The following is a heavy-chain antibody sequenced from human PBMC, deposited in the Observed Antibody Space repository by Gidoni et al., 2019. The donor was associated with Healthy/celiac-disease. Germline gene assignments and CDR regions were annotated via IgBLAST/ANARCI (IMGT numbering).Heavy chain of an antibody. CDR3: ARQDYEDAFDI. D-gene: IGHD3-22*01. CDR2: IYTSGST. J-gene: IGHJ3*02. CDR1: GGSISSGSYS. Sequence: QVQLQESGPGLVKPSQTLSLTCTVSGGSISSGSYSWSWIRQPAGKGLEWIGRIYTSGSTNYNPSLKSRVTISVDTSKNQFSLKLSSVTAADTAVYYCARQDYEDAFDIWGQGTMVTVSS. V-gene: IGHV4-61*02.